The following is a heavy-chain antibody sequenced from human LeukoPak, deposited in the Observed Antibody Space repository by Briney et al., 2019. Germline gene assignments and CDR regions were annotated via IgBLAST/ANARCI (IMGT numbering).Heavy chain of an antibody. V-gene: IGHV3-43*02. CDR2: ISGDGVST. CDR1: GLPIADFA. Sequence: GGSLRLSCVASGLPIADFAMHWVRQAPGKGLERVSLISGDGVSTFYADSVKGRFSISRDNSKDSLYLEMNSLRTEDAAMYHCAKESGKFDYWGQGTLVAVSS. J-gene: IGHJ4*02. CDR3: AKESGKFDY.